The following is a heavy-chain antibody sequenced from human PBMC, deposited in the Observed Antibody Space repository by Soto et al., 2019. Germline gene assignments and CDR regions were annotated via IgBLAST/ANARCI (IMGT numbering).Heavy chain of an antibody. V-gene: IGHV3-23*01. CDR3: AKGISSRKPYYGMDV. J-gene: IGHJ6*02. D-gene: IGHD3-3*01. Sequence: AGGSLRLSCAASGFTFSSYAMSWVRQAPGKGLEWVSASSGSGGSTYYADSVKGRFTISRDNSKNTLYLQMNSLRAEDTAVYYCAKGISSRKPYYGMDVWGQGTTVTVS. CDR2: SSGSGGST. CDR1: GFTFSSYA.